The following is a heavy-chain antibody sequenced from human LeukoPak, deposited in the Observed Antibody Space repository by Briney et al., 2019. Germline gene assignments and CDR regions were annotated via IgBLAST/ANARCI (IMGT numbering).Heavy chain of an antibody. V-gene: IGHV3-23*01. CDR2: ISGSGGDT. D-gene: IGHD6-6*01. Sequence: GGTLRLSCAASGFTFSSHGMSWVRQGPGKGLEWASGISGSGGDTYYADSVKGRFTISRDNAKNTLYLQMNSLRAEDTAVYYCARGLSGYASSLGYWGQGTLVTVSA. CDR3: ARGLSGYASSLGY. CDR1: GFTFSSHG. J-gene: IGHJ4*02.